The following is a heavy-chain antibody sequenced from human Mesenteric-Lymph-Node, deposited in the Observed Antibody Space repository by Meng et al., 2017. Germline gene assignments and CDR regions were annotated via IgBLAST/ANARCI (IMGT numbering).Heavy chain of an antibody. Sequence: ASVKVSCKASGGTFSSYAISWVRQAPGQGLEWMGWIIPNGGATVYAQKFQGRVTMTSDNSINTAYMELGRLIFDDTAMYFCVTNEGGHGTTWGQGTLVTVSS. D-gene: IGHD2-2*01. J-gene: IGHJ4*02. CDR3: VTNEGGHGTT. V-gene: IGHV1-2*02. CDR2: IIPNGGAT. CDR1: GGTFSSYA.